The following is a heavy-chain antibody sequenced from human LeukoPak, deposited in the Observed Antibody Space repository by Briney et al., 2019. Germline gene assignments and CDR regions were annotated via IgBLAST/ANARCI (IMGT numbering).Heavy chain of an antibody. D-gene: IGHD5-24*01. Sequence: GSLRLSCAASGFTFSVAAMTWVRQASGKGLEWVSLIGASGESTYYADSVKGRFTISRDNTKNTLSLQMNSLRVEDTAMYFCAKDIQLSTWGLGTMVTVSS. CDR2: IGASGEST. CDR3: AKDIQLST. J-gene: IGHJ3*01. CDR1: GFTFSVAA. V-gene: IGHV3-23*01.